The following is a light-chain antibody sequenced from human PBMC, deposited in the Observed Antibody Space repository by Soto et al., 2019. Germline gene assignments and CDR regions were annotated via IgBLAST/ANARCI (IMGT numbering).Light chain of an antibody. J-gene: IGKJ3*01. V-gene: IGKV3-15*01. Sequence: EIVMTQSPATLSVSPGERATLSCRASQSISSNLAWYQQKPGQAPRLLIYGASTRATGIPATFSGSGSGTDFPLTISSLQSEDFAVYYCQHYNNWPFTFGPGTKVDIK. CDR1: QSISSN. CDR2: GAS. CDR3: QHYNNWPFT.